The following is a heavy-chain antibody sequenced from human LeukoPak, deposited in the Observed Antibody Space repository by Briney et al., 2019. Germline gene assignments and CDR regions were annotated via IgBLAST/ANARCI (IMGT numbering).Heavy chain of an antibody. CDR2: IYYSGST. CDR1: GGSISSYY. Sequence: PSETLSLTCTVSGGSISSYYWSWIRQPPGKGLEWIAYIYYSGSTNYNPSLKSRVTISVDTSKNQFSLKLSSVTAADTVVYYCARDRGLTTSGGVGFDYWGQGTLVTVSS. V-gene: IGHV4-59*01. CDR3: ARDRGLTTSGGVGFDY. D-gene: IGHD4/OR15-4a*01. J-gene: IGHJ4*02.